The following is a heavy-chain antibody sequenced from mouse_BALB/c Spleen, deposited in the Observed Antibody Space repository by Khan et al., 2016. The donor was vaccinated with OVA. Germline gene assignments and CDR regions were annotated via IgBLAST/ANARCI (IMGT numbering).Heavy chain of an antibody. CDR3: AKWGTANYYAMDY. CDR1: GFSLTSYG. Sequence: QVQLKESGPGLVAPSQSLSITCTVSGFSLTSYGVNWVRQPPGKGLEWLGVIWGDGSTTYHSTLMSRLSISKDNSQSQVFLKLSSLQTDDTATYYCAKWGTANYYAMDYWGQGTSVTVSS. V-gene: IGHV2-3*01. D-gene: IGHD1-2*01. J-gene: IGHJ4*01. CDR2: IWGDGST.